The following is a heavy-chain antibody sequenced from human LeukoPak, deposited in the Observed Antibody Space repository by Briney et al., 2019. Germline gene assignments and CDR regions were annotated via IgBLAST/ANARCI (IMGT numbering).Heavy chain of an antibody. Sequence: GGSLSLSCAASGFTFSSYAMSWVRQAPGKGLEWVSAISGSGGSTYYADSVKGRFTISRDNSKNTLYLQMNSLRAEDTAVYYCAKDTLEVVVVPAEDYWGQGTLVTVSS. D-gene: IGHD2-2*01. CDR1: GFTFSSYA. CDR2: ISGSGGST. CDR3: AKDTLEVVVVPAEDY. V-gene: IGHV3-23*01. J-gene: IGHJ4*02.